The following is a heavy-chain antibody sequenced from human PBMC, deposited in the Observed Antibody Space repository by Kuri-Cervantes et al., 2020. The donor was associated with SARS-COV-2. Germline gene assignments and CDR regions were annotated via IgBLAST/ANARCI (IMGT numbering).Heavy chain of an antibody. Sequence: SETLSLTCSVSGGSISSSSYYWGWIRQPPGKGLEWIGSIYYSGSTYYNPSLKSRVTISVDTSKNQFSLKLSSVTAADTAVYYCARGPPAFSGWTYYFYYWGQGTLVTVSS. V-gene: IGHV4-39*07. D-gene: IGHD6-19*01. J-gene: IGHJ4*02. CDR3: ARGPPAFSGWTYYFYY. CDR1: GGSISSSSYY. CDR2: IYYSGST.